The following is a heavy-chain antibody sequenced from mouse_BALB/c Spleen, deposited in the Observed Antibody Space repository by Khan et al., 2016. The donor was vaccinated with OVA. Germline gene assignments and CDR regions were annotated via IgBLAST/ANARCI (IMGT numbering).Heavy chain of an antibody. V-gene: IGHV3-2*02. Sequence: EVQLQESGPGLVKPSQSLSLTCTVTGYSITSDFAWNWVRQFPGNKLEWMGYISFSGSTSYDPSLKSRLSITRDTSKNQFFLQLSSVTTEDTATYYCTRSVYYADAYAMDYWGQGTSVTVSS. CDR3: TRSVYYADAYAMDY. J-gene: IGHJ4*01. CDR2: ISFSGST. D-gene: IGHD2-13*01. CDR1: GYSITSDFA.